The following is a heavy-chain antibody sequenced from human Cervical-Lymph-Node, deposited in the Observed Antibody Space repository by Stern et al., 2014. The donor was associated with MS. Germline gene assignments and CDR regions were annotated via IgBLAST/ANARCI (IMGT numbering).Heavy chain of an antibody. D-gene: IGHD5-18*01. CDR2: INQSGAT. V-gene: IGHV4-34*01. CDR3: ANSRGFNYGYYVY. Sequence: QVQLQQWGAGLLKPSETMSLTCGVFGGSLSGYYWSWIRQPPGKGLEWIGEINQSGATNYSPSLETRVTRSVDTSKNQFSLKLTSVTAADTAVYYCANSRGFNYGYYVYWGQGNPVTVSS. J-gene: IGHJ4*02. CDR1: GGSLSGYY.